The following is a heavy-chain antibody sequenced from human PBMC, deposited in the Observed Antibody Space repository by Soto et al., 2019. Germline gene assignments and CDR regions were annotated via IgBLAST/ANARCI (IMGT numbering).Heavy chain of an antibody. CDR2: IYYSGST. CDR1: GGSISSGRYY. CDR3: ARVYNWNYSL. Sequence: SETLSLTCTVSGGSISSGRYYWSWIRQHPGKGLEWIGYIYYSGSTYYNPSLKSRVTISVDTSKNQFSLKLSSVTAADTAVYYCARVYNWNYSLWGQGTLVTSPQ. D-gene: IGHD1-1*01. V-gene: IGHV4-31*03. J-gene: IGHJ4*02.